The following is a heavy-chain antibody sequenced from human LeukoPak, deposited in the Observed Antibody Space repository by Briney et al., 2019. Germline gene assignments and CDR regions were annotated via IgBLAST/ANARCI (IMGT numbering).Heavy chain of an antibody. CDR2: FDPEDGET. CDR1: GYTLTELS. V-gene: IGHV1-24*01. D-gene: IGHD3-22*01. Sequence: ASVKVSCKVSGYTLTELSMHWVRQAPGKGLEWMGGFDPEDGETIYAQKFQGRVTMTEDTSTDTACMELSSLRSEDTAVYYCATGPPYYYEGDYWGQGTLVTVSS. J-gene: IGHJ4*02. CDR3: ATGPPYYYEGDY.